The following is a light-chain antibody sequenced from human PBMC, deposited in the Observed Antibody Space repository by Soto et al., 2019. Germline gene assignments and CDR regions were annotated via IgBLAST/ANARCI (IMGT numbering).Light chain of an antibody. Sequence: QSVLGRPAAMSGSPGQSITIPCTGASSYIPLYNYVSWYHQHPGKAPKLLSSEVNIRRSGLSGRFSGSKDGNTASLTISGLQAADEAFYYCSCLSTTSTPIVFGTGTKVTVL. V-gene: IGLV2-14*01. CDR3: SCLSTTSTPIV. J-gene: IGLJ1*01. CDR2: EVN. CDR1: SSYIPLYNY.